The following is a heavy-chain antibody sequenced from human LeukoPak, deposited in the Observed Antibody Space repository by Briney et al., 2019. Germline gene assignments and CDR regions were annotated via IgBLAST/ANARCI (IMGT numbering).Heavy chain of an antibody. V-gene: IGHV3-48*03. Sequence: PGGSLRLSCAASGFTFSSYEMNWVRQAPGKGLEWVSYISSSGGTIYYADSVKGRFTISRDNAKNPLYLQMNSLRAADTAVYYCARMRPELDYWGQGTLVTVSS. CDR2: ISSSGGTI. D-gene: IGHD6-6*01. CDR3: ARMRPELDY. J-gene: IGHJ4*02. CDR1: GFTFSSYE.